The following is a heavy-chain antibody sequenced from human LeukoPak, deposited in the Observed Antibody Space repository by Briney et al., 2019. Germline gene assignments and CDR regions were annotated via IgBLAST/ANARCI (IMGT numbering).Heavy chain of an antibody. Sequence: PGGSLRPSCAASGFVFDDYCMSWVRQAPGKGLEWVSGINWSGGRTGYGDSLKGRFTISRDNAKNTLYLQMNSLRAEDTALYYCARDLTRTDNWGQGTLVTVSS. CDR3: ARDLTRTDN. CDR1: GFVFDDYC. J-gene: IGHJ4*02. V-gene: IGHV3-20*04. D-gene: IGHD1/OR15-1a*01. CDR2: INWSGGRT.